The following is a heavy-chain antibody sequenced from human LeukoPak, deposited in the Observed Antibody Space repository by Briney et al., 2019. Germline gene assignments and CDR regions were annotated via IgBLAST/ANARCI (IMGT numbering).Heavy chain of an antibody. CDR3: ARAYSSVGSCDY. CDR1: GFTVSSNY. Sequence: GASLRLSCAASGFTVSSNYMSWVRQAPGKGLEWVSYISGTGSATYYADSVKGRFTISRDNAKQSLYLQMKSLRAEDTAIYYCARAYSSVGSCDYWGQGTLITVSS. V-gene: IGHV3-11*04. D-gene: IGHD3-22*01. J-gene: IGHJ4*02. CDR2: ISGTGSAT.